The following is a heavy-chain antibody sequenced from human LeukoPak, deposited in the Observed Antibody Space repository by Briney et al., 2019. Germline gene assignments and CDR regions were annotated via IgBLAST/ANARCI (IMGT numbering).Heavy chain of an antibody. D-gene: IGHD2-15*01. CDR2: INQDAGTT. CDR1: GFSFTSYW. V-gene: IGHV3-7*01. J-gene: IGHJ3*02. CDR3: ARDPGWSSFAI. Sequence: GGSLRLSCVASGFSFTSYWMSWVRQAPAKGLEFVANINQDAGTTNYVDSVKGRFTISRDNAENSLYLQMSRLRAEDTALYYCARDPGWSSFAIWGPGIMVTVSS.